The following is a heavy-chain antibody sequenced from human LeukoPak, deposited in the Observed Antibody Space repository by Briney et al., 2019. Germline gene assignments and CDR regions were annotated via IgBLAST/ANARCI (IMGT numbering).Heavy chain of an antibody. D-gene: IGHD3-10*01. V-gene: IGHV4-61*02. J-gene: IGHJ6*03. CDR1: GGSISSGSYY. CDR2: IYSSGST. Sequence: SQTLSLTCTVSGGSISSGSYYWSWIRQPAGKGLEWIGRIYSSGSTNYNPSLKSRVTISVDTSKNQFSLKLSSVTAADTAVYYCARDRGFMVRGSRRGYDDYYYYMDVWGKGTTVTISS. CDR3: ARDRGFMVRGSRRGYDDYYYYMDV.